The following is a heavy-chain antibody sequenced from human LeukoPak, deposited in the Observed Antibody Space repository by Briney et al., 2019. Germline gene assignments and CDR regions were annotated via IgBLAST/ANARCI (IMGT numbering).Heavy chain of an antibody. CDR2: IIPILGIA. CDR1: GDTFSSYT. V-gene: IGHV1-69*02. Sequence: SVKVSCEASGDTFSSYTISWVRQAPGQGLEWMGRIIPILGIANYAQKFQGRVTITADKSTSTAYMELSSLRSEDTAVYYCARGSFPDVGALLFDYWGQGTLVTVSS. CDR3: ARGSFPDVGALLFDY. D-gene: IGHD1-26*01. J-gene: IGHJ4*02.